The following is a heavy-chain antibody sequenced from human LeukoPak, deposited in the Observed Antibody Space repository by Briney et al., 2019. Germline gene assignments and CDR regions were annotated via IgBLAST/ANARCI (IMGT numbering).Heavy chain of an antibody. Sequence: GGSLRLSCAASAFTFSSYSMNWVRQAPGKGLEWVSSISSGGSYIYYADSVKGRFTISRDKAKNSLYLQMNSLRAEDTAVYYCARVIFELPAPEYFFDYWGQGTLVTVSS. J-gene: IGHJ4*02. CDR2: ISSGGSYI. V-gene: IGHV3-21*01. CDR3: ARVIFELPAPEYFFDY. CDR1: AFTFSSYS. D-gene: IGHD3-10*01.